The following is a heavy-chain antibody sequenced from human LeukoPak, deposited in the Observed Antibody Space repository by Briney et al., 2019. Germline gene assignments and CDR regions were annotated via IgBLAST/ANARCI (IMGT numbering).Heavy chain of an antibody. CDR2: INPNSGGT. CDR3: ARDGSYGSGSYPFDY. CDR1: GYTFTGYY. J-gene: IGHJ4*02. D-gene: IGHD3-10*01. Sequence: ASVKVSCKASGYTFTGYYMHWVRQAPGQGLEWMGWINPNSGGTNYAQKLQGRVTMTTDTSTSTAYMELRSLRSDDTAVYYCARDGSYGSGSYPFDYWGQGTLVTVSS. V-gene: IGHV1-2*02.